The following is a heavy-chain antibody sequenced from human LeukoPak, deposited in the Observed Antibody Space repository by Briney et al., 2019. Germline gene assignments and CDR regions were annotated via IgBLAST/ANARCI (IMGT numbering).Heavy chain of an antibody. D-gene: IGHD5-18*01. J-gene: IGHJ4*02. V-gene: IGHV3-23*01. CDR2: ISGSGGST. CDR3: AKVSGGYSYGSDGKMDY. Sequence: PGGSLRLSCAASGFTFSSYAMSWVRQAPGKGLEWVSAISGSGGSTYYADSVKGRFTISRDNSKNTLYLQMNSLRAEDTAVYYCAKVSGGYSYGSDGKMDYWGQGTLVTVSS. CDR1: GFTFSSYA.